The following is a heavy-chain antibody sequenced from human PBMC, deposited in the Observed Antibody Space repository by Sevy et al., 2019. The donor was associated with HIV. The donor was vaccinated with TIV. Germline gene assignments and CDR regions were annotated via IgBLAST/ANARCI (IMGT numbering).Heavy chain of an antibody. Sequence: ASVKVSCKASGGTFSSYAISWVRQAPGQGLEWMGGIIPIFGTANYAQKFQGRVTITADESTSTAYMELSSLRSEDTAVYYCAGGPAYNYGDPKGSYYYYGMDVWGQGTTVTVSS. CDR3: AGGPAYNYGDPKGSYYYYGMDV. V-gene: IGHV1-69*13. CDR1: GGTFSSYA. D-gene: IGHD4-17*01. J-gene: IGHJ6*02. CDR2: IIPIFGTA.